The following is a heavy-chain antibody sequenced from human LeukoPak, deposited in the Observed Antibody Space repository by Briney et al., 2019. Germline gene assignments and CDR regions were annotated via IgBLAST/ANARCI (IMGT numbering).Heavy chain of an antibody. J-gene: IGHJ4*02. CDR3: AKVGSGWYGVDY. Sequence: AGSLRLSCAASGFTFSTYGMHWVRQAPRKGLEWVAFIRYDGGNQYYAESVKGRFAISRDNSKNTLYVQMNSLRTEDTAVYYCAKVGSGWYGVDYWGQGTLVTVSS. V-gene: IGHV3-30*02. D-gene: IGHD6-19*01. CDR1: GFTFSTYG. CDR2: IRYDGGNQ.